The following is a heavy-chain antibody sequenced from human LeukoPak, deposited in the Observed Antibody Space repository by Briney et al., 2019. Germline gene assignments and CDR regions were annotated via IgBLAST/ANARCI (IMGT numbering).Heavy chain of an antibody. Sequence: SETLSLTCTVSGYSISSGYYWGWIRQPPGKGLEWIGEINHSGSPNYNPSLKSRVTISVDTSKNQVSLKLNSVTAPDTAVYYCARGPDSGSYYAWFDPWGQGTLVAVSS. CDR1: GYSISSGYY. CDR3: ARGPDSGSYYAWFDP. V-gene: IGHV4-38-2*02. J-gene: IGHJ5*02. D-gene: IGHD3-10*01. CDR2: INHSGSP.